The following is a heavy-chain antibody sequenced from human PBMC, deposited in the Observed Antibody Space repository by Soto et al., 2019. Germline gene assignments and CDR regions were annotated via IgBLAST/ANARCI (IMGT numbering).Heavy chain of an antibody. CDR3: ARVLRGPSMYYFDY. J-gene: IGHJ4*02. CDR2: IYHSLST. CDR1: GGSISSSNW. D-gene: IGHD2-21*02. V-gene: IGHV4-4*02. Sequence: PSETLSLSCAVSGGSISSSNWWSCVRQPPGKGLEWIGEIYHSLSTNYNPSLKSRVTISVDKSKNQFSLKLSSVTAADTAVYYCARVLRGPSMYYFDYWGQGTLVTVSS.